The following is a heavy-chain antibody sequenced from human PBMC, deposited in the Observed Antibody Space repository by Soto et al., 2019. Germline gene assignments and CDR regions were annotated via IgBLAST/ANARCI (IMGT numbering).Heavy chain of an antibody. CDR3: ARVRDIVVVPAAPVFDY. CDR1: GGSISSGGYY. Sequence: QVQLQESGPGLVKPSQTLSLTCTVSGGSISSGGYYWSWIRQHPGKGLEWIGYIYYSGSTYYNPSLKSRATISVDTSKNQFSLKLSSVTAADTAVYYCARVRDIVVVPAAPVFDYWGQGTLVTVSS. V-gene: IGHV4-31*03. J-gene: IGHJ4*02. CDR2: IYYSGST. D-gene: IGHD2-2*01.